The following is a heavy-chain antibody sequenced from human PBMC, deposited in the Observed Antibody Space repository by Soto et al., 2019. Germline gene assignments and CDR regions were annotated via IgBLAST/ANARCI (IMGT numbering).Heavy chain of an antibody. J-gene: IGHJ4*02. CDR2: IGTSGGDT. D-gene: IGHD6-13*01. Sequence: EVQLLESGGGLVQPGGSLRLSCAASGFTFSNFAMSWVRQAPGKGLEWVSAIGTSGGDTYYADSVKGRFTSSRDNSKNTLYLQLSSLRAEDTAVYYAIKSSRTLGDSWGQGTLVTVSS. CDR1: GFTFSNFA. CDR3: IKSSRTLGDS. V-gene: IGHV3-23*01.